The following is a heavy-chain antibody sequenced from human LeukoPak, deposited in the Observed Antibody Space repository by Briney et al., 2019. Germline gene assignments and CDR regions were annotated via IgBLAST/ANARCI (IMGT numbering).Heavy chain of an antibody. CDR3: ARPAYTAAYDL. Sequence: GGSLRLSCAASGLSVTDNYMSWVRQAPGKGLEWVSSIYIAGSTFYADSVRGRFTISRDNARNSLYLEMNSLRAEDSAVYYCARPAYTAAYDLWGQGTLVTVSS. CDR2: IYIAGST. D-gene: IGHD3-16*01. CDR1: GLSVTDNY. J-gene: IGHJ3*01. V-gene: IGHV3-53*01.